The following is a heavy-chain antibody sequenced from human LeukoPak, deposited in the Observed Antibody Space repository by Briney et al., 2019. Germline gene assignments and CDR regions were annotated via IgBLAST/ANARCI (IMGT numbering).Heavy chain of an antibody. D-gene: IGHD3-22*01. Sequence: GGSLRLSCAASGFTFSSYWMHWVRQAPGKGLVWVSRINSDGSSTSYADSVKGRFTISRDNAKNTLYLQMNSLRAEDTAVYYCARGYYDSSGFVDYWGQGTLVTVSS. CDR3: ARGYYDSSGFVDY. CDR1: GFTFSSYW. V-gene: IGHV3-74*01. J-gene: IGHJ4*02. CDR2: INSDGSST.